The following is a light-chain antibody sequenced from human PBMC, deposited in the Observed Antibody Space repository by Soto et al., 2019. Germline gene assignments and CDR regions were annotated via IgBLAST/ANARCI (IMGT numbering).Light chain of an antibody. CDR2: GNS. CDR3: QSYDSSLSGYV. Sequence: QSVLTQPPSASGTPGQRVTISCSGSRSNIGRNYVYWYQHKIGPRTAPKLLIYGNSNRPSGVPDRFSGSKSGTSASLAITGLQAEDEADYYCQSYDSSLSGYVFGTGTKVTVL. J-gene: IGLJ1*01. CDR1: RSNIGRNY. V-gene: IGLV1-40*01.